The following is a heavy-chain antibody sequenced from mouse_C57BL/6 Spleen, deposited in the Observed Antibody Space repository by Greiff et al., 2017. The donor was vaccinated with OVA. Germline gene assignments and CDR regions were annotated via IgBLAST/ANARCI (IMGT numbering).Heavy chain of an antibody. CDR2: IYPRDGST. CDR3: ARGGSYGNYDWYFDV. V-gene: IGHV1-85*01. Sequence: VKLMESGPELVKPGASVKLSCKASGYTFTSYDINWVKQRPGQGLEWIGWIYPRDGSTKYNEKFKGKATLTVDTSSSTAYMELHSLTSEDSAVYFCARGGSYGNYDWYFDVWGTGTTVTVSS. CDR1: GYTFTSYD. J-gene: IGHJ1*03. D-gene: IGHD2-1*01.